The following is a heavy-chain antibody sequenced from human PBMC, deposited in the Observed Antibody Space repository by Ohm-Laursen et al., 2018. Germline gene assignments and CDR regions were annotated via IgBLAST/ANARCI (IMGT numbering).Heavy chain of an antibody. CDR1: GASISSYY. CDR3: ARHNRYYYDLDV. CDR2: VYSGSG. Sequence: SQTLSLTCTVSGASISSYYWSWIRQPPGKGLEWIGYVYSGSGDYNPSLRSRVTISVDTSKNQFSLKLSSVTAADTAVYYCARHNRYYYDLDVWGQGTTVTVSS. V-gene: IGHV4-59*08. J-gene: IGHJ6*02.